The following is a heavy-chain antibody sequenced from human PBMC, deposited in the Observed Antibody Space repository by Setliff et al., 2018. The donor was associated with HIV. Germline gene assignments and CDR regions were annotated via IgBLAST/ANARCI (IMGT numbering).Heavy chain of an antibody. V-gene: IGHV1-46*01. Sequence: ASVKVSCKASGGTVSSSAFSWVRQAPGQGLEWMGIINPSGGSTSYAQKFQGRVTMTRDTSTSTVYMELSSLRSEDTAVYYCASGLLIQLWFDYWGQGTLVTVSS. D-gene: IGHD5-18*01. CDR1: GGTVSSSA. CDR3: ASGLLIQLWFDY. J-gene: IGHJ4*02. CDR2: INPSGGST.